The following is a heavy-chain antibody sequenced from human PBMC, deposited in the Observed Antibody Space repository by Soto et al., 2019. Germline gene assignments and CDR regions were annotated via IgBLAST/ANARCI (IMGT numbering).Heavy chain of an antibody. CDR2: VYYSGSA. V-gene: IGHV4-59*08. Sequence: SETLSLTCTLSGGSISSYYWSWIRQPPGKGLEWIGHVYYSGSAYYSPSLKSRVIISVDTSNNQVSLKLTSVTAADTAVYYCARPLYSGNYYTAFDIWGQGTMVTVSS. CDR3: ARPLYSGNYYTAFDI. CDR1: GGSISSYY. J-gene: IGHJ3*02. D-gene: IGHD1-26*01.